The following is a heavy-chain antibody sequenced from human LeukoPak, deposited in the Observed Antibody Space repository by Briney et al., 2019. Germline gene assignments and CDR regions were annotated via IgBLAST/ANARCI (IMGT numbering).Heavy chain of an antibody. V-gene: IGHV3-7*01. CDR3: TSWGDTTAEYFQR. CDR2: IKQDGSDK. Sequence: GGSLRLSCAASGFTVSSTYMSWVRQSPGKGLEWVASIKQDGSDKYYVDSVKGRFTISRDNAKDSMYLQMNSLRVEDTAVYYCTSWGDTTAEYFQRWGQGTLVTVSS. CDR1: GFTVSSTY. D-gene: IGHD2-21*02. J-gene: IGHJ1*01.